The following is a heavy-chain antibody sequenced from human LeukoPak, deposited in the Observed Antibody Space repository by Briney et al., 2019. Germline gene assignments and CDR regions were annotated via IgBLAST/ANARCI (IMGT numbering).Heavy chain of an antibody. D-gene: IGHD1-26*01. CDR1: GYSISSGFY. CDR2: IYHGGST. V-gene: IGHV4-38-2*01. Sequence: PSETLSLTCAASGYSISSGFYWGWIRQPPGKGLEWIGSIYHGGSTFYSPSLKSRVTLSVDTSKNPFSLKLYSVTAADTAVYYCARHMSGSYYDALDIWGQGTMVTVSS. J-gene: IGHJ3*02. CDR3: ARHMSGSYYDALDI.